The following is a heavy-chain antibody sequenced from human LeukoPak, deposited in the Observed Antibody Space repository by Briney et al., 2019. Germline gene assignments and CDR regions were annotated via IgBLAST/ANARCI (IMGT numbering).Heavy chain of an antibody. CDR1: GYTFTSYD. D-gene: IGHD6-6*01. CDR2: INPSGGST. V-gene: IGHV1-46*01. J-gene: IGHJ4*02. Sequence: GASVKVSCKASGYTFTSYDINWVRQATGQGLEWMGIINPSGGSTSHAQKFQGRVTMTRDTSTSTVYMELSSLRSEDTAVYYCARTAGRTFDYWGQGTLVTVSS. CDR3: ARTAGRTFDY.